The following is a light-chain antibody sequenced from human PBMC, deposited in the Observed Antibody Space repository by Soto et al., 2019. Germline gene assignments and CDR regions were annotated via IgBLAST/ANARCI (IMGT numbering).Light chain of an antibody. CDR3: QQYGSSPWT. V-gene: IGKV3-20*01. J-gene: IGKJ1*01. Sequence: EIVLTQSPGTLSLSPGERATLSCRASQSISSSYLAWYQQKPGQAPRLLVSGASSRATGIPDRFSGSGSGTSFPLTISRLEPEDLAVYFCQQYGSSPWTFGQGTKVEIK. CDR1: QSISSSY. CDR2: GAS.